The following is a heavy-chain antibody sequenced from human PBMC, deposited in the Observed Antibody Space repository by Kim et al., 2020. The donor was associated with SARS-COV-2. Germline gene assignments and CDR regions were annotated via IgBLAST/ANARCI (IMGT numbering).Heavy chain of an antibody. CDR3: ATRKRAYCGGDCYSSFGV. CDR2: ISGSGGST. D-gene: IGHD2-21*02. Sequence: GGSLRLSCAASGFTFSSYAMSWVRQAPGKGLEWVSAISGSGGSTYYADSVKGRVTISRDNSKNTLYLQMNSLRAEDTAVYYCATRKRAYCGGDCYSSFGVWGQGTLVTVSS. J-gene: IGHJ4*02. V-gene: IGHV3-23*01. CDR1: GFTFSSYA.